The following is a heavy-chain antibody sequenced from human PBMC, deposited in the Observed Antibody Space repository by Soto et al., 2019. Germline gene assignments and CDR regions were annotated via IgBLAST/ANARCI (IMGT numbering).Heavy chain of an antibody. CDR2: ISNDGSS. Sequence: EVPLVESGGGLVQPGGSLRLSCVASGFTFSSYWMHWVRQAPGKGLVWVSSISNDGSSIYADPVKGRFTISRDNAKNTLYLQMNGLRAEDTAVYYCARLPNKSPQNWGQGTLVIVSP. J-gene: IGHJ1*01. CDR3: ARLPNKSPQN. V-gene: IGHV3-74*01. CDR1: GFTFSSYW.